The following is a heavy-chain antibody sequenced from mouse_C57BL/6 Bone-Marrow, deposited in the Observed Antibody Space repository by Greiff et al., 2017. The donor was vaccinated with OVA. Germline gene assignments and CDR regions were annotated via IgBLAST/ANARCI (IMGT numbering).Heavy chain of an antibody. CDR2: IYPRSGNT. J-gene: IGHJ2*01. D-gene: IGHD1-1*01. Sequence: QVQLQQSGAELARPGASVKLSCKASGYTFTSYGISWVKQRTGQGLEWIGEIYPRSGNTYYNEKFKGKATLTADKSSSTAYMELRSLTSEDSAVYFCAREGAHYYGSFYFDYWGQGTTLTVSS. CDR3: AREGAHYYGSFYFDY. V-gene: IGHV1-81*01. CDR1: GYTFTSYG.